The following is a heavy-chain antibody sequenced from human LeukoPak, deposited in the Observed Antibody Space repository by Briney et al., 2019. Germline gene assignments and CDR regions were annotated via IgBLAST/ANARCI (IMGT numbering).Heavy chain of an antibody. V-gene: IGHV4-39*01. J-gene: IGHJ4*02. CDR1: GGSISTSNYY. Sequence: SETLSLTCTVSGGSISTSNYYWGWIRQPPGKGLEWIGSIYFNGNTHYNPSLKSRVTISLDTSKNHFSLKLSSVTAADTAVYYCARQILGDFDYWGQGTLVTVSS. D-gene: IGHD1-26*01. CDR3: ARQILGDFDY. CDR2: IYFNGNT.